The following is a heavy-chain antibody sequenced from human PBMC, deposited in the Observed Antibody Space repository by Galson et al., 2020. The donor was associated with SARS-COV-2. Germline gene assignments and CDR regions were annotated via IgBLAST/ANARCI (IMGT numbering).Heavy chain of an antibody. CDR1: GFTYSSYG. CDR3: ARDGTDYYGAGNCEWYVDL. Sequence: SLKLSCAASGFTYSSYGMHWVRQAPGKGLEWVAVIWYDGSNKYYADSVKGRFTISRDNSKNTLYLQMNSLRAEDTAVYYCARDGTDYYGAGNCEWYVDLWGRGTLVTVSS. J-gene: IGHJ2*01. D-gene: IGHD3-10*01. V-gene: IGHV3-33*01. CDR2: IWYDGSNK.